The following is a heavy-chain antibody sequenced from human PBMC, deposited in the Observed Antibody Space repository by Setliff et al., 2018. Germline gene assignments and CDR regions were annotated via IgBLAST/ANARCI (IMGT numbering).Heavy chain of an antibody. Sequence: SETLSLTCAVSGYSISSGYYWGWIRQPPGKGLEWIGSIYYSGSTYYRPSLKSRVTISVDTSKNQFSLNLGSVTAADTAIYYCARGQEALSSSWDKWFGPWGQGTLVTVSS. D-gene: IGHD2-2*01. V-gene: IGHV4-38-2*01. CDR3: ARGQEALSSSWDKWFGP. CDR2: IYYSGST. J-gene: IGHJ5*02. CDR1: GYSISSGYY.